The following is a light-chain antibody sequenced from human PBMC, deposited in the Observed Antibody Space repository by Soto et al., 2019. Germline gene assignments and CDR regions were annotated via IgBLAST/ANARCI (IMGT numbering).Light chain of an antibody. CDR3: LLLHSGNRRV. CDR1: TGTVTSGHY. CDR2: DTN. Sequence: QTVVTQEPSLTVSPGETVTLTCGSSTGTVTSGHYPYWFQQRPGQAPTTLIYDTNNKYSWTPDRFSGSLLGGKAALTLSGAQPEDEGDYYCLLLHSGNRRVFGTGTKLTVL. V-gene: IGLV7-46*01. J-gene: IGLJ1*01.